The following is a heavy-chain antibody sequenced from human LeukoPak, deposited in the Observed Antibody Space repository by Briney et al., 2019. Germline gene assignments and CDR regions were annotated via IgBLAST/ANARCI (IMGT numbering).Heavy chain of an antibody. Sequence: GASVTVSCKASGYTFTTYYMHWVRQAPGQGLEWMGMINPSGGSTNYAQKFQGRVTMTRDTSTSTVYMELSSLRAEDTAVYYCARDEYCSGGSCSHTSTWFDPWGQGTLVTVSS. CDR2: INPSGGST. V-gene: IGHV1-46*01. CDR1: GYTFTTYY. D-gene: IGHD2-15*01. CDR3: ARDEYCSGGSCSHTSTWFDP. J-gene: IGHJ5*02.